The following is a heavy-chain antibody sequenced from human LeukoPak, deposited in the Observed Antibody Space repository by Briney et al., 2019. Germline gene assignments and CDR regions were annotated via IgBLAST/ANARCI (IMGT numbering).Heavy chain of an antibody. CDR3: ARDQDGYNAFDY. Sequence: SVKVSCKASGGTFSSYAISWVRQAPGQGLEWMGGIIPIFGTANYAQKFQGRVTITADESTGTAYMELSSLRSEDTAVYYCARDQDGYNAFDYWGQGTLVTVSS. V-gene: IGHV1-69*13. J-gene: IGHJ4*02. CDR1: GGTFSSYA. D-gene: IGHD5-24*01. CDR2: IIPIFGTA.